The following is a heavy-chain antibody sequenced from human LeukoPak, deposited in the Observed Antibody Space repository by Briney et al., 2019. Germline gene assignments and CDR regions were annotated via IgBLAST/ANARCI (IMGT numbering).Heavy chain of an antibody. D-gene: IGHD2/OR15-2a*01. CDR2: IYTSGDT. V-gene: IGHV4-61*02. J-gene: IGHJ5*02. CDR3: ARDGSYCNYNTCYNWLDP. CDR1: GGFISSGSYY. Sequence: SQTLSLTCTVSGGFISSGSYYWSWMRQPAGKGLEWIGRIYTSGDTDYNPSLKSRVTISLDTSKNQFSLKLSSVTAADTAVYYCARDGSYCNYNTCYNWLDPWGQGTLVTVPS.